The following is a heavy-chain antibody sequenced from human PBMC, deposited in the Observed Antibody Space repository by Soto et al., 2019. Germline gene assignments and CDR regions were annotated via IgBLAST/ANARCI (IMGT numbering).Heavy chain of an antibody. J-gene: IGHJ4*02. Sequence: EVQLVESGGGLVQPGGSLRLSCVASGFTFSSYSMVWVRQAPGKGLEWLSYIFVDSSTIYYADSVKGLFTVSRDNAQNALFLHRNRLSAEDTAVSYCARYRDWAFDYWGRGTLVTVSS. D-gene: IGHD3-9*01. CDR1: GFTFSSYS. CDR2: IFVDSSTI. V-gene: IGHV3-48*04. CDR3: ARYRDWAFDY.